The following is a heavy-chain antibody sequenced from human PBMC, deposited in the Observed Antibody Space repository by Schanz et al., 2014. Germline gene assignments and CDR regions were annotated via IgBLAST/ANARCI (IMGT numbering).Heavy chain of an antibody. CDR1: GLTFSNHA. Sequence: EVQLVESGGGLVQPGGSLRLSCAASGLTFSNHAMSWVRQAPGKGLEWVSAISGSGDNTFYADSVRGRFTISRDNSRNTLYLQMNSLGPEDTAVYYCAKSALWGSGVYYASQIDYWGQGALVTVSS. J-gene: IGHJ4*02. D-gene: IGHD3-10*01. CDR3: AKSALWGSGVYYASQIDY. V-gene: IGHV3-23*04. CDR2: ISGSGDNT.